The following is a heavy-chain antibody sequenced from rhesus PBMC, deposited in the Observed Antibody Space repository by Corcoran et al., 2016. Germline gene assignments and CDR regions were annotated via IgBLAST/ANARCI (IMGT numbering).Heavy chain of an antibody. CDR2: ISGSSGST. Sequence: QVQLQESGPGLVKPSETLSLTCAVSGGSISSSNWGSWIRQPPGKGLEWIGYISGSSGSTYYNPSLKSRVTISPDTSKNQFSLKLSSVTAADTAVYYCARDAIVVVFTALFDYWGQGVLVTVSS. V-gene: IGHV4-65*01. CDR1: GGSISSSNW. CDR3: ARDAIVVVFTALFDY. D-gene: IGHD2-27*01. J-gene: IGHJ4*01.